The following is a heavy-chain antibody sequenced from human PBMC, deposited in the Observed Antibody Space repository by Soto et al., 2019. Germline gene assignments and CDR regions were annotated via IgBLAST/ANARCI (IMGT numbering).Heavy chain of an antibody. CDR3: ARDVSVMTSVFGF. Sequence: QVQLVQSGAEVKKPGASVKVSCKTSGYTFTHYYMHWVRLAPGQGLEWMGVINPGGGYTTYAQKFQGRVTMTRDTSTSTVYMELSSLKSEDTAVYYCARDVSVMTSVFGFWGQGTLITVSS. D-gene: IGHD3-10*01. V-gene: IGHV1-46*01. CDR1: GYTFTHYY. CDR2: INPGGGYT. J-gene: IGHJ4*02.